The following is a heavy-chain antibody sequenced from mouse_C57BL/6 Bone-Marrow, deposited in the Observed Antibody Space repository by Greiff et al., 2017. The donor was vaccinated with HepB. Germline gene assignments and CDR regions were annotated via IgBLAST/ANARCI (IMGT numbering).Heavy chain of an antibody. D-gene: IGHD1-1*01. Sequence: EVQLQQSGPVLVKPGASVKMSCKASGYTFTDYYMNWVKQSHGKSLEWIGVINPYNGGTSYNQKFKGKATLTVDKSSSTAYMELNSLTSEDSAVYYCAPTVRYYAMDYWGQGTSVTVSS. CDR3: APTVRYYAMDY. CDR2: INPYNGGT. J-gene: IGHJ4*01. CDR1: GYTFTDYY. V-gene: IGHV1-19*01.